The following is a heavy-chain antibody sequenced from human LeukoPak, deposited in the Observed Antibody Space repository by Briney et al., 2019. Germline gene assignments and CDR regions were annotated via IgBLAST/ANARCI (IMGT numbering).Heavy chain of an antibody. V-gene: IGHV3-30*02. CDR2: IQYNGNNK. Sequence: PGGSLRLSCAASGFTFSGFGMHWVRQAPGKRLEWVAFIQYNGNNKYYANSVKGRFTLSRDNSENTLYLQMNSLRAEDTAIYYCAKRDSAGSGTGKYYFDYWGQGTLVTVSS. CDR3: AKRDSAGSGTGKYYFDY. D-gene: IGHD6-13*01. J-gene: IGHJ4*02. CDR1: GFTFSGFG.